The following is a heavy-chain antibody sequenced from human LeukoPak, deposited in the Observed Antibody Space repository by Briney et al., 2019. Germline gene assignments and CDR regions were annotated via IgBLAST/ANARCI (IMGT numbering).Heavy chain of an antibody. CDR1: GFTVSSNS. J-gene: IGHJ4*02. Sequence: GGSLRLSCTASGFTVSSNSMSWVRQAPGKGLEWVSGINWNGGNTGYVDSVKGRFTIFRDNAKNSLYLQMNSLRAEDTALYYCARDYGGNSVHYFDYWGQGTLVTVSS. V-gene: IGHV3-20*04. CDR2: INWNGGNT. CDR3: ARDYGGNSVHYFDY. D-gene: IGHD4-23*01.